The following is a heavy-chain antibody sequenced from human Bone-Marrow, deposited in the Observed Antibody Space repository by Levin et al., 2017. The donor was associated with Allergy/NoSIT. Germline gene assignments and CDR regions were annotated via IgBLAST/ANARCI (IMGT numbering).Heavy chain of an antibody. CDR3: ARARKIYCSGGSCYRGAFDI. Sequence: GESLKISCKASGYTFTSYDINWVRQATGQGLEWMGWMNPNSGNTGYAQKFQGRVTMTRNTSISTAYMELSSLRSEDTAVYYCARARKIYCSGGSCYRGAFDIWGQGTMVTVSS. CDR1: GYTFTSYD. V-gene: IGHV1-8*01. J-gene: IGHJ3*02. CDR2: MNPNSGNT. D-gene: IGHD2-15*01.